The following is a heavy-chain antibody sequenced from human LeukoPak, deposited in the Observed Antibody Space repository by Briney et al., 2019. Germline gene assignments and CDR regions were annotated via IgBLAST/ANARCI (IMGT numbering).Heavy chain of an antibody. D-gene: IGHD2-15*01. J-gene: IGHJ4*02. CDR3: ARDVAGTSPPSDY. CDR2: IIPIFGTA. V-gene: IGHV1-69*05. Sequence: SVKVSCKASGGTFSSYAISWVRQAPGQGLEWMGGIIPIFGTANYAQKFQGRVTITTDESTSTAYMELSSLRSEDTAVYYCARDVAGTSPPSDYWGQGTLVTVSS. CDR1: GGTFSSYA.